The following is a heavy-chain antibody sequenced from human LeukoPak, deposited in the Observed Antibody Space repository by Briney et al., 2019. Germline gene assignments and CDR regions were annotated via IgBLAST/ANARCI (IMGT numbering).Heavy chain of an antibody. V-gene: IGHV4-59*01. CDR2: IYYSGST. Sequence: SETLSLTCTVSGGSISSYYWSWIRQPPGKGLEWIGHIYYSGSTNYNPSLKSRVTISVDTSKNQFSLKLSSVTAEDTAMYYCARGGIIVVVAPNWFDPWGQGTLVTVSS. CDR3: ARGGIIVVVAPNWFDP. D-gene: IGHD2-15*01. CDR1: GGSISSYY. J-gene: IGHJ5*02.